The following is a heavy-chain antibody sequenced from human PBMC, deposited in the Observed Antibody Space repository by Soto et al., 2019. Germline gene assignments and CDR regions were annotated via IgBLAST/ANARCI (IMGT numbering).Heavy chain of an antibody. V-gene: IGHV4-30-4*01. CDR2: IYYSGST. D-gene: IGHD5-12*01. J-gene: IGHJ6*02. CDR3: ARAIVVTIGGMDV. Sequence: SETLSLTCTFSGGSISSADYYASCVRQPPGKGLEWIGYIYYSGSTFFNPSLKSRVTISKDTSRNQFSLRLNSVTAADTAVYYCARAIVVTIGGMDVWGQGTTVTVYS. CDR1: GGSISSADYY.